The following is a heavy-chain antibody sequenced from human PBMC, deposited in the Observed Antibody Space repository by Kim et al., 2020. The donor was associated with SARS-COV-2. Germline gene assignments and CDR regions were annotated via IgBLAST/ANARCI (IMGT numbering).Heavy chain of an antibody. Sequence: AQKFQGRVTMTRDTSTSTVYMELSSLGAEDTAVYYCARGAIGDYDQFDYWGQGTLVTVSS. V-gene: IGHV1-46*01. CDR3: ARGAIGDYDQFDY. D-gene: IGHD4-17*01. J-gene: IGHJ4*02.